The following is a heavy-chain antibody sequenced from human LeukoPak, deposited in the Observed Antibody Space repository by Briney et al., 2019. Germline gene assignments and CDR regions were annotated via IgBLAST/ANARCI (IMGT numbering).Heavy chain of an antibody. CDR2: ISHIGTI. D-gene: IGHD5/OR15-5a*01. Sequence: SETLSLTCTISGDSIDPYSWSWIRQPPGKGLEWIGYISHIGTIKYNTSLMSRVSMGLDKPNNEFSLSLRSVTATDTALYFCARHQGSTVFNYWGRAVPVIVSS. CDR1: GDSIDPYS. CDR3: ARHQGSTVFNY. V-gene: IGHV4-59*08. J-gene: IGHJ4*02.